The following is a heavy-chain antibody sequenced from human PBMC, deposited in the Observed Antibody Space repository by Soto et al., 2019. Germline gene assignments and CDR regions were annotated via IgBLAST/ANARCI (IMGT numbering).Heavy chain of an antibody. Sequence: SETLSLTCSVSGGSISSYYWGWIRQPPGKGLEWIGSIYYSGSTYYNPSLKSRVTISVDTSKNQFSLKLSFVTAADTAVYYCARLVARRDYYDSGSYSYYGMDGWGQGTTVTVAS. D-gene: IGHD3-10*01. CDR1: GGSISSYY. V-gene: IGHV4-39*01. CDR3: ARLVARRDYYDSGSYSYYGMDG. J-gene: IGHJ6*02. CDR2: IYYSGST.